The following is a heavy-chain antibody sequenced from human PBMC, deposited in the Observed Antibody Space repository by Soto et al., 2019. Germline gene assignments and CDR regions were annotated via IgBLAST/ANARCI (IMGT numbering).Heavy chain of an antibody. J-gene: IGHJ4*02. CDR1: GFTFSSYA. D-gene: IGHD1-26*01. V-gene: IGHV3-23*01. CDR3: AKDLYSGTSYFDY. Sequence: GGSLRLSCAASGFTFSSYAMSWVRQAPGKGLEWVSAISGSGGSTYYAASVKGRFTISRDNSKNTLYLQMNSLRAEDTAVYYCAKDLYSGTSYFDYWGQGTLVTVSS. CDR2: ISGSGGST.